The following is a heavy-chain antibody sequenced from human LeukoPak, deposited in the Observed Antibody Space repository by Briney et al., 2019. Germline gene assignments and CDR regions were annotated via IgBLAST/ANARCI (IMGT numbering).Heavy chain of an antibody. CDR3: ARKATFRHMVRGASGLDWFDP. J-gene: IGHJ5*02. D-gene: IGHD3-10*01. CDR1: GFTFRNYA. CDR2: INHSGST. V-gene: IGHV4-34*01. Sequence: KAGASLRLSCAASGFTFRNYAMSWVRQAPGKGLEWIGEINHSGSTNYNPSLKSRVTISVDTSKNQFSLKLSSVTAADTAVYYCARKATFRHMVRGASGLDWFDPWGQGTLVTVSS.